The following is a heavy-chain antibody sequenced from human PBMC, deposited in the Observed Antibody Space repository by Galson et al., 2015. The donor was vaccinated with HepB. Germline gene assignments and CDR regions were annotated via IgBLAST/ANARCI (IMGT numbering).Heavy chain of an antibody. Sequence: SLRLSCATSGFDFNDCGMHWVRQAPGKGPEWVAVMWSDGSNKLYADSVRGRFTISRDSSKNTLFLQMNSLGAEDTAVYYCAREEKECSELYLDYWGQGTPVIVSS. CDR3: AREEKECSELYLDY. CDR2: MWSDGSNK. D-gene: IGHD3-10*02. J-gene: IGHJ4*02. CDR1: GFDFNDCG. V-gene: IGHV3-33*01.